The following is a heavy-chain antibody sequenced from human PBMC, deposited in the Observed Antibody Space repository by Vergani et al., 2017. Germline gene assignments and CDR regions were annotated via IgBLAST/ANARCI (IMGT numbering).Heavy chain of an antibody. Sequence: EVQLLESGGSLKQPGGSVRLSCAASGFTFSTYAMHWVRQAPGKGLEWVSALTGGGGSTYYADSFKGRFIISRDNSRDTLYLQMNSLRPEDTATYYCVNDAGSYENFFDSWGQETLFTVSS. CDR1: GFTFSTYA. CDR3: VNDAGSYENFFDS. D-gene: IGHD1-26*01. J-gene: IGHJ4*02. V-gene: IGHV3-23*01. CDR2: LTGGGGST.